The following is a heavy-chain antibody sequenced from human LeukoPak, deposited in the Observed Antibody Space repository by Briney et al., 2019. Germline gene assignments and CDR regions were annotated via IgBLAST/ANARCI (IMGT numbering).Heavy chain of an antibody. V-gene: IGHV3-74*01. D-gene: IGHD2-21*02. CDR1: GFTFSSYW. Sequence: PGGSLRLSCAASGFTFSSYWMCWVRQDPGKGLAWVSCIKTDGSITAYAGSVKGRFTISRDNAKNTLYLQMNSLRADDTAVYYCARDGDAPMTDFDHWGQGTLVTVSS. CDR2: IKTDGSIT. CDR3: ARDGDAPMTDFDH. J-gene: IGHJ4*02.